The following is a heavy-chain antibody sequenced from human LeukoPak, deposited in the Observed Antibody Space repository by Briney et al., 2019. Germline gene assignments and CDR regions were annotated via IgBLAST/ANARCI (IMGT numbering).Heavy chain of an antibody. Sequence: SETLSLTCAVYGGSFSGYYWGWIRQPPGKGLEWIGSIYYSGSTYYNPSLKSRVTISVDTSKNQFSLKLSSVTAADTAVYYCARDPSAYSSGWYFNFDYWGQGTLVTVSS. CDR3: ARDPSAYSSGWYFNFDY. V-gene: IGHV4-34*01. CDR2: IYYSGST. CDR1: GGSFSGYY. J-gene: IGHJ4*02. D-gene: IGHD6-19*01.